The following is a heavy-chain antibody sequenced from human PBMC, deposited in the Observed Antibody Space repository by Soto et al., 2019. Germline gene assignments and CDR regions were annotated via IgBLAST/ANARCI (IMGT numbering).Heavy chain of an antibody. Sequence: KGLEWVSAISGSGGSTYYADSVKGRFTISRDNSKNALYLQMNSLRAEDTAVYFFSKAGADIRDSIPDSAFLLNRSPDL. J-gene: IGHJ2*01. CDR3: SKAGADIRDSIPDSAFLLNRSPDL. CDR2: ISGSGGST. D-gene: IGHD2-21*01. V-gene: IGHV3-23*01.